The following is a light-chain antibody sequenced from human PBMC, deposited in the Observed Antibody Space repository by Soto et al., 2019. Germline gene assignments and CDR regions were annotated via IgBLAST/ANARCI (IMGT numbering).Light chain of an antibody. CDR1: QSVSSSY. J-gene: IGKJ4*01. V-gene: IGKV3-20*01. Sequence: EIVLTQSPGTLSLSPGERATLSCRASQSVSSSYLAWYQQKPGQAPRLLTYGASSRATGIPDRFTGSGYGTDFTLTISRLEPEDVAVYYCQQYGSSVFTFGGGTKVDIK. CDR3: QQYGSSVFT. CDR2: GAS.